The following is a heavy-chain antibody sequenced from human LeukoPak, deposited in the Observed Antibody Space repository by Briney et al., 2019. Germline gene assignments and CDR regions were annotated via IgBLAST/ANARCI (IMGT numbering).Heavy chain of an antibody. Sequence: ASVTVSCKASGNSFTGYYIHWVRQAPGQGLEWMGWINPNSGGTNYAQKFQGRVTMTRDTSINTAYMELSRLKSDDTAVYYCARGGVIMIQDAWFDPWGQGTLVTVSS. V-gene: IGHV1-2*02. CDR3: ARGGVIMIQDAWFDP. CDR1: GNSFTGYY. D-gene: IGHD3-10*01. J-gene: IGHJ5*02. CDR2: INPNSGGT.